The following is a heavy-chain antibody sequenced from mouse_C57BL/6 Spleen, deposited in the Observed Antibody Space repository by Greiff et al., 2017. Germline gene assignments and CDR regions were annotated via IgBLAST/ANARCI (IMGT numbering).Heavy chain of an antibody. CDR3: ERFITAPHWYFDV. Sequence: VKLMESGPELVKPGASVKISCKASGYAFSSSWMNWVKQRPGKGLEWIGRIYPGDGDTNYNGKFKGKATLTADKSSSTAYMQLSSLTSEDSAVYFCERFITAPHWYFDVWGTGTTVTVSS. CDR2: IYPGDGDT. J-gene: IGHJ1*03. D-gene: IGHD1-1*01. V-gene: IGHV1-82*01. CDR1: GYAFSSSW.